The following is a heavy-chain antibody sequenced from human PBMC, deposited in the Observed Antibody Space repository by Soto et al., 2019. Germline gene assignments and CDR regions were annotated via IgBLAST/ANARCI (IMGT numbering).Heavy chain of an antibody. D-gene: IGHD3-16*02. J-gene: IGHJ3*02. CDR3: ARDRALITFGGVIVTPSGAFDI. Sequence: GSLRLSCAASGXAFSSYGMHWVRQAPGRGLELVAVIWYDGSNKYYADSVKGRFTISRDNSKNTLYLQMKSLRAEDTAVYYCARDRALITFGGVIVTPSGAFDIWGQGTMGTVSS. V-gene: IGHV3-33*01. CDR2: IWYDGSNK. CDR1: GXAFSSYG.